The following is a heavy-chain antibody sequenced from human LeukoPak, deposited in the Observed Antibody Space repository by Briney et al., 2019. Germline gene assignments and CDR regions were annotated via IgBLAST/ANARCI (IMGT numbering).Heavy chain of an antibody. CDR1: GFPLSSYS. J-gene: IGHJ4*02. V-gene: IGHV3-48*01. CDR2: ISSSSSNI. CDR3: VRVKGTYFDY. Sequence: PGGSLRLSCTASGFPLSSYSINWVRQALGKGLEWISYISSSSSNIYYLDSVQGRLTVSRDNERNSLFLQIDSPRAEDTAVYYCVRVKGTYFDYWGQGSLVTVSS. D-gene: IGHD1-1*01.